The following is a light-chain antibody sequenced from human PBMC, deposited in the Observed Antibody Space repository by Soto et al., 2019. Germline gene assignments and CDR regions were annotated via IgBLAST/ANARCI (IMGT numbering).Light chain of an antibody. CDR1: QSVSSSN. J-gene: IGKJ1*01. V-gene: IGKV3-20*01. CDR3: QQYGSSPQWT. CDR2: VSC. Sequence: ELVLTQSPGTLSLSPGERATLSCRASQSVSSSNLALYQHKAAQSPRLLVYVSCSSATGIPNRFGGSGSETNFSLTISRLEPEDFAVYYCQQYGSSPQWTFGQGTKVDIK.